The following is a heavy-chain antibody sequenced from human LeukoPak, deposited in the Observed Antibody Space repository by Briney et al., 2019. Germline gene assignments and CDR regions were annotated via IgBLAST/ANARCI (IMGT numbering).Heavy chain of an antibody. Sequence: ASVKVSCKASGYTFTSYYMHWVRQAPGQGLEWMGWINPNSGGTNYAQKFQGRVTMTRDTSISTAYMELSRLRSDDTAVYYCARGLYSLYGMDVWGQGTTVTVSS. CDR2: INPNSGGT. CDR1: GYTFTSYY. CDR3: ARGLYSLYGMDV. V-gene: IGHV1-2*02. J-gene: IGHJ6*02. D-gene: IGHD6-13*01.